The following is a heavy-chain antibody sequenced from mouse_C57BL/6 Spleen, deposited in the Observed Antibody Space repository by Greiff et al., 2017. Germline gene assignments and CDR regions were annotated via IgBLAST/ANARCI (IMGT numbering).Heavy chain of an antibody. CDR1: GFSLTSYG. V-gene: IGHV2-6*03. CDR2: IWSDGST. D-gene: IGHD1-1*01. Sequence: VMLVESGPGLVAPSQSLSITCTVSGFSLTSYGVNWVRQPPGKGLEWLVVIWSDGSTTYNSALKSRLSISKDNSKSQVFLKMNSLQTDDTAMYYCAREITTVVATGAMDYWGQGTSVTVSS. CDR3: AREITTVVATGAMDY. J-gene: IGHJ4*01.